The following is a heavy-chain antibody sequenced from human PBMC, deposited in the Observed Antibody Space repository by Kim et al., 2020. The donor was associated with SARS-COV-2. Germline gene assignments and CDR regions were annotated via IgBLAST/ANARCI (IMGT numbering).Heavy chain of an antibody. Sequence: SETLSLTCTVSGGSISSSSYYWGWIRQPPGKGLEWIGSIYYSGSTYYNPSLKSRVTISVDTSKNQFSLKLSSVTATDTAVYYCASREYYYDSTIIDYFQHWGQGTLVTVSS. D-gene: IGHD3-22*01. CDR3: ASREYYYDSTIIDYFQH. V-gene: IGHV4-39*01. J-gene: IGHJ1*01. CDR1: GGSISSSSYY. CDR2: IYYSGST.